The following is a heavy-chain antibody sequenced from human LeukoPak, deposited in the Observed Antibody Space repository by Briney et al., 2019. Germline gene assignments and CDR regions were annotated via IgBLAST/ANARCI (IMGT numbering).Heavy chain of an antibody. J-gene: IGHJ4*02. CDR1: GFTFSSYA. CDR2: ISYDGSNK. Sequence: GGSLRLSCAASGFTFSSYAMHWVRQAPGKGLEWVAVISYDGSNKYYADSVKGRFTISRDNSKNTLYLQMNGLRAEDTAVYYCARGTNDILTGSVYYFDYWGQGTLVTVSS. D-gene: IGHD3-9*01. V-gene: IGHV3-30-3*01. CDR3: ARGTNDILTGSVYYFDY.